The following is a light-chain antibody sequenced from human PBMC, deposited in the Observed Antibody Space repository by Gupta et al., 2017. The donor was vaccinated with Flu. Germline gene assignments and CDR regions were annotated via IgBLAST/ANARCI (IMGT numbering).Light chain of an antibody. J-gene: IGKJ3*01. Sequence: DIQMTQSPSSLSASIGDRVTSTCRTSQTISSYLKWYQQKPGKAPKVLIYAASVLQSGVKARLSGSGSDTDFTRPRSSMEPDDCETNDSQPNGTFGHGTKVDI. CDR1: QTISSY. V-gene: IGKV1-39*01. CDR2: AAS. CDR3: QPNGT.